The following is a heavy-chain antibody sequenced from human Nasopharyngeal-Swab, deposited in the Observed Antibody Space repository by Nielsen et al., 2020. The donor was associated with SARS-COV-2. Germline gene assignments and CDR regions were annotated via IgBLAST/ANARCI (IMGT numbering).Heavy chain of an antibody. CDR1: GFTFSSYA. CDR3: ARSKGGTYYYGMDV. D-gene: IGHD6-25*01. V-gene: IGHV3-30-3*01. Sequence: GGSLRLSCAASGFTFSSYAMHWVRQAPGKGLECVALISYDGSNKYYADSVKGRFTISRDNSKNTLYLQMNSLRAEDTAVYYCARSKGGTYYYGMDVWGQGTTVTVSS. CDR2: ISYDGSNK. J-gene: IGHJ6*02.